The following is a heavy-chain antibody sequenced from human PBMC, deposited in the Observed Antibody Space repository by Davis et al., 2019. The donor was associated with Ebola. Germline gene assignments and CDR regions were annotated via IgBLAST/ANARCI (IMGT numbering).Heavy chain of an antibody. CDR2: ISTSSSTI. J-gene: IGHJ4*02. D-gene: IGHD2-2*01. V-gene: IGHV3-48*04. Sequence: GESLKISCAASGFTFSSYSMNRVRQAPGKGLEWVSYISTSSSTIYYADSVKCRFTISRDNAKNSLYLQMNSLRAEDTAVYYCARDLGDIVVVPAALDYWGQGTLVTVSS. CDR3: ARDLGDIVVVPAALDY. CDR1: GFTFSSYS.